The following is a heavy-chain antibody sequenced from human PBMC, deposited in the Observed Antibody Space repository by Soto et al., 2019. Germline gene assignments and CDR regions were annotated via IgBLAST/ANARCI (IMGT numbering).Heavy chain of an antibody. D-gene: IGHD2-21*02. CDR3: VREDAPTAPSTFDY. J-gene: IGHJ4*02. CDR1: GFTFSSFA. Sequence: EVHLLESGGGAVQPGGSLRLSCAASGFTFSSFAMSWVRQAPEKGLEWVTGISGTGRSTFYADSVKGRFTISRDNSKNTLYLQMNTLRAEDTAVYYCVREDAPTAPSTFDYWGQGALVTVSS. CDR2: ISGTGRST. V-gene: IGHV3-23*01.